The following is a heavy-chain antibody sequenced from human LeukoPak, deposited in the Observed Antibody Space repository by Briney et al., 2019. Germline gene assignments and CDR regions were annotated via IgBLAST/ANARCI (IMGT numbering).Heavy chain of an antibody. CDR1: GFTVSNKY. D-gene: IGHD3/OR15-3a*01. V-gene: IGHV3-21*01. J-gene: IGHJ5*02. CDR2: ISSSSSYI. CDR3: ARGWGGTGYS. Sequence: GGSLRLSCAASGFTVSNKYMTWVRQAPGKGLEWVSSISSSSSYIYYADSVKGRLTISRDNAKNSLYLQMNSLRAEDTAVYYCARGWGGTGYSWGQGTLVTVSS.